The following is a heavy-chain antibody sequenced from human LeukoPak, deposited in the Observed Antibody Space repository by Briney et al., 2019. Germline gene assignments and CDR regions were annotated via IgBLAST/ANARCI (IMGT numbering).Heavy chain of an antibody. D-gene: IGHD4-11*01. V-gene: IGHV4-59*01. CDR2: IYYSGST. J-gene: IGHJ3*02. CDR3: ARAVTSAWSAFDI. Sequence: EXLXLXXTXSGXSIXSYYWSWIRQPPGKGLEWIGYIYYSGSTNYNPSLKSRVTISVDTSKNQFSLKLSSVTAADTAVYYCARAVTSAWSAFDIWGQGTMVTVSS. CDR1: GXSIXSYY.